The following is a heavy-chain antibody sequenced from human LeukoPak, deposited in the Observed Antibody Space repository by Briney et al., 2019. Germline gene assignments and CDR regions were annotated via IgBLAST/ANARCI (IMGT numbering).Heavy chain of an antibody. V-gene: IGHV3-74*01. J-gene: IGHJ4*02. D-gene: IGHD3-16*01. CDR3: VRDLILVWTPGDDFDF. CDR1: GFSFSAYW. Sequence: GGSLRLSCAASGFSFSAYWMHWVRHAPGKGLEWVSRINEDATTITYADSVKGRFIISRDNSKKSLYLQMNNLRAEDTAVYYCVRDLILVWTPGDDFDFWGQGTLVIVSS. CDR2: INEDATTI.